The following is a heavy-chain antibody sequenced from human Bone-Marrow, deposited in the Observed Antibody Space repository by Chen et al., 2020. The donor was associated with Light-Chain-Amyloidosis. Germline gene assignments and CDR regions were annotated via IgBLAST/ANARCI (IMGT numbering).Heavy chain of an antibody. CDR2: IRGRGGSR. D-gene: IGHD3-9*01. V-gene: IGHV3-23*04. J-gene: IGHJ3*02. CDR3: AKDISYDDILPGYPADAFDI. CDR1: GFAFRSYA. Sequence: VQLVESGGGLLQREGSLRLSCAASGFAFRSYAMSWVRQAPGKGLEWVSMIRGRGGSRYYGDSVKGRFSISRDNSKNALFLQRNSRRAEDTAVYYCAKDISYDDILPGYPADAFDIWGQGTMVTVSS.